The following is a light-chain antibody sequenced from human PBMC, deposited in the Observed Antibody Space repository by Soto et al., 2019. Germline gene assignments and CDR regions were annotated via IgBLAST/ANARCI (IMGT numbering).Light chain of an antibody. J-gene: IGKJ5*01. CDR1: HSVNRH. Sequence: MMMTQSPATLSVSPGERATLSCRTSHSVNRHVAWYQQKPGQAPRLLIYGASTRATGIPARFSGSGSGTEFTLTISSLESEDFEVYYCQQYSNWPGTFGQGTRLEIK. V-gene: IGKV3-15*01. CDR3: QQYSNWPGT. CDR2: GAS.